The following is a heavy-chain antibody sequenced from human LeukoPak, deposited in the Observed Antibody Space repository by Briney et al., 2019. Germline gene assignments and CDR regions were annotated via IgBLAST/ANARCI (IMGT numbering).Heavy chain of an antibody. V-gene: IGHV3-33*01. CDR3: ARAGYNSGWYEY. CDR2: IWEDGTNI. D-gene: IGHD6-19*01. J-gene: IGHJ4*02. CDR1: GFXFSTYG. Sequence: PGTSLRLSCAASGFXFSTYGIHWVRQAPGKGLEWVAVIWEDGTNIHYADSVKGRFTISRDNSKNTLYLQMNSLRAEDTAVYYCARAGYNSGWYEYWGQGSLVTVSS.